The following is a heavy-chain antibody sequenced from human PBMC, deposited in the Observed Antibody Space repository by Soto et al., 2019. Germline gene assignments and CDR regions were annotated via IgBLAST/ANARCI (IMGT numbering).Heavy chain of an antibody. J-gene: IGHJ4*02. CDR3: ARGSEEWSNLGYFDF. V-gene: IGHV1-69*01. D-gene: IGHD3-3*01. Sequence: QVPLVQSGAEVKKPGSSVKVSCKASGGTFSSYAIVWVRQAPGQGLEWVGGIIPIVGSANYAQKFQGRVTITADESTSTAYMELSSLRSEDTAVYHCARGSEEWSNLGYFDFWGQGTLVTVSS. CDR2: IIPIVGSA. CDR1: GGTFSSYA.